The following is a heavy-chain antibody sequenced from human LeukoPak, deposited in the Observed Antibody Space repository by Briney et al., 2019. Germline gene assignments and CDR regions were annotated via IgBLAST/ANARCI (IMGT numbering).Heavy chain of an antibody. CDR2: IKSKTDGGTT. CDR3: TTDWYSGSYRYQYYFDY. D-gene: IGHD1-26*01. J-gene: IGHJ4*02. CDR1: GFTFSSAW. V-gene: IGHV3-15*01. Sequence: GGSLRLSCAASGFTFSSAWMSWVRQAPGKGLEWVGRIKSKTDGGTTDYAAPVKGRFTISRDDSKNTLYLQMNSLKTEDTAVYYCTTDWYSGSYRYQYYFDYWGQGTLVTVSS.